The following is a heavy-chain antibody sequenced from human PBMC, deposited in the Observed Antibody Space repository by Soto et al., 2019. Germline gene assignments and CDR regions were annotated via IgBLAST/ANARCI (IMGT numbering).Heavy chain of an antibody. CDR2: ISYDGSNK. Sequence: GGSLRLSCAASGFTFSSYGMHWVRQAPGKGLEWVAVISYDGSNKYYADSVKGRFTISRDNSKNTLYLQMNSLRAEDTAVYYCAKDHGIAVAGLFDYWGQGTLVTVSS. J-gene: IGHJ4*02. CDR3: AKDHGIAVAGLFDY. V-gene: IGHV3-30*18. CDR1: GFTFSSYG. D-gene: IGHD6-19*01.